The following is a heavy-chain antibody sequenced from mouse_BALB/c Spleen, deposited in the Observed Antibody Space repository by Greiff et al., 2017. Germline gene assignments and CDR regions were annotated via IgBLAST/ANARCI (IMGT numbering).Heavy chain of an antibody. J-gene: IGHJ4*01. CDR1: GYSITSDYA. CDR2: ISYSGST. V-gene: IGHV3-2*02. Sequence: VQLKQSGPGLVKPSQSLSLTCTVTGYSITSDYAWNWIRQFPGNKLEWMGYISYSGSTSYNPSLKSRISITRDTSKYQFFLQLNSVTTEDTATYYCARRSSLSPYAMDYWGQGTSVTVSS. D-gene: IGHD1-1*02. CDR3: ARRSSLSPYAMDY.